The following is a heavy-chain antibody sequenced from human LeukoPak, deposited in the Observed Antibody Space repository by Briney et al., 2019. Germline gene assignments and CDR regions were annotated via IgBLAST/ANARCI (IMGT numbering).Heavy chain of an antibody. CDR2: ISWNSGSI. Sequence: GGSLRLSCAASGFTFDDYAMHWVRQAPGKGLEWVSGISWNSGSIGYADSVKGRFTISRDNAKNSLYLQMNSLRAEDTALYYCAKDINPHYYGSSGYYFGLDYWGQGTLVTVSS. V-gene: IGHV3-9*01. CDR3: AKDINPHYYGSSGYYFGLDY. CDR1: GFTFDDYA. J-gene: IGHJ4*02. D-gene: IGHD3-22*01.